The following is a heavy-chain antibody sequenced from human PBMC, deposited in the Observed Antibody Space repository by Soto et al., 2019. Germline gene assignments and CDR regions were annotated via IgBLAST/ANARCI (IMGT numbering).Heavy chain of an antibody. CDR2: IIPIFGSA. J-gene: IGHJ6*02. D-gene: IGHD2-2*02. Sequence: SLKVSCKDPGGTLSIYAINCVLQSPGQWLEWMGGIIPIFGSANYAPKFQGRVTISADESTSTAYMEVSSLRSEDTAVYYCAGTREIPYYHGMDVWGQGTTVTVSS. CDR1: GGTLSIYA. V-gene: IGHV1-69*13. CDR3: AGTREIPYYHGMDV.